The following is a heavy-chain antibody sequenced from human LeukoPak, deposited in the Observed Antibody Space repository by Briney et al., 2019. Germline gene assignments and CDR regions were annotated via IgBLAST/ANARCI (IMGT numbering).Heavy chain of an antibody. CDR3: ARDGRLWGSHYDILTGYYPYYFDY. D-gene: IGHD3-9*01. V-gene: IGHV3-30*04. Sequence: GGSLRLSCAASGFTFSSYAMHWVRQAPGKGLEWVAVISYGGSNKYYADSVKGRFTISRDNSKNTLYLQMNSLRAEDTAVYYCARDGRLWGSHYDILTGYYPYYFDYWGQGTLVTVSS. CDR2: ISYGGSNK. J-gene: IGHJ4*02. CDR1: GFTFSSYA.